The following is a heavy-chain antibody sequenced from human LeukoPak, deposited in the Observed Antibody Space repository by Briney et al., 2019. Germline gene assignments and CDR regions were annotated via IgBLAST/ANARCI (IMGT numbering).Heavy chain of an antibody. CDR1: GFTFSSYW. CDR2: IKQDGSEK. D-gene: IGHD3-9*01. Sequence: PGGSLRLSCAASGFTFSSYWMSWVRQAPGKGLEWVANIKQDGSEKYYVDSVKGRFTISRDNAKNSLYLQMNSLSAEDTAVYYCARRRDRSVLRYFDWFPGAFDIWGQGTMVTVSS. J-gene: IGHJ3*02. V-gene: IGHV3-7*01. CDR3: ARRRDRSVLRYFDWFPGAFDI.